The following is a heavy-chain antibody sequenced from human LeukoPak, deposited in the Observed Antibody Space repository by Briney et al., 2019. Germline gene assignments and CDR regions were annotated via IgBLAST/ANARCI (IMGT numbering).Heavy chain of an antibody. J-gene: IGHJ5*02. CDR2: IYYSGST. V-gene: IGHV4-59*11. CDR1: GGSISSHY. D-gene: IGHD3-22*01. Sequence: SETLSLTCTVSGGSISSHYWSWIRQPPGKGLEWLGYIYYSGSTNYNPSLKSRVTISVDTSKNQFSLKLSSVTAADTAVYYCAREVPRSYYDSSGYYWFDPWGQGTLVTVSS. CDR3: AREVPRSYYDSSGYYWFDP.